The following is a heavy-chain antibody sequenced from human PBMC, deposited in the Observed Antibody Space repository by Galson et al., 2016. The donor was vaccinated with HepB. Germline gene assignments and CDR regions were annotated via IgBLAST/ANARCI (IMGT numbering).Heavy chain of an antibody. CDR3: AKGGTRRHDF. CDR2: IYSSGST. D-gene: IGHD1-1*01. Sequence: EPLSLTCAVSGDSISGYYWTWIRQPPGKGLQWIGYIYSSGSTNYSYSLKSRLTMSIDASKNQFSLKLTSVTAADTAVYHCAKGGTRRHDFWGQGILVTVSS. J-gene: IGHJ4*02. CDR1: GDSISGYY. V-gene: IGHV4-59*01.